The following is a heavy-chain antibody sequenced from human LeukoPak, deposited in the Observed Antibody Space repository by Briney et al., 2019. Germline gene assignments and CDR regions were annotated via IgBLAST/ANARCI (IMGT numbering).Heavy chain of an antibody. D-gene: IGHD6-13*01. J-gene: IGHJ4*02. Sequence: PGGSLRLSCAASGFTFSTYGMHWVRQAPGKGLEWVAFIRYDGSDKYYADSVKGRFTISRDNSKNTLYLQMNSLRAEDTAVYYCAKDPKSISSWFDYWGQGTLVTVSS. CDR1: GFTFSTYG. CDR2: IRYDGSDK. CDR3: AKDPKSISSWFDY. V-gene: IGHV3-30*02.